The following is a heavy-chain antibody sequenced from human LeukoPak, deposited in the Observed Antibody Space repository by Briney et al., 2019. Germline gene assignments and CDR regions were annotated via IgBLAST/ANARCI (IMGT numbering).Heavy chain of an antibody. D-gene: IGHD4-17*01. CDR2: IHSSGST. CDR1: GGSISSGSYY. CDR3: ARDGDYGDYEY. Sequence: TLSLTCAVSGGSISSGSYYWCWIRQPAGKGLEWIGRIHSSGSTNYNPSLKSRVSISADTSENQFSLKLTSVTAADTAVYHCARDGDYGDYEYWGQGTLVTVSS. J-gene: IGHJ4*02. V-gene: IGHV4-61*02.